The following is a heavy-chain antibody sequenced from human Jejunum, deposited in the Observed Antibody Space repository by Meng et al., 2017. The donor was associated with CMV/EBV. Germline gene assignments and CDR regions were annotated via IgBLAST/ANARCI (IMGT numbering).Heavy chain of an antibody. V-gene: IGHV3-66*02. J-gene: IGHJ4*02. CDR1: GCTVSSDY. Sequence: RLSCDASGCTVSSDYMGWVRQAPGKGLEWVSVTYSGGSTYYADSVKGRFTISRDNSKNTLYLQMNSLRAEDTAVYYCARGDVYFDYWGQGTLVTVSS. CDR2: TYSGGST. CDR3: ARGDVYFDY.